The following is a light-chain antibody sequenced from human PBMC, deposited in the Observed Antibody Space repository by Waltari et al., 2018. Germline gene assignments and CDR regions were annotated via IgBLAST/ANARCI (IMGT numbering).Light chain of an antibody. CDR3: QQYYNWPRT. Sequence: EIVMTQSPATLSVSPGERATLPCRASERIVSNLAWYQQSPGQAPRLLIYAASTRATDVPARFSGSGSGTEFTLSISSMQSEDFAVYYCQQYYNWPRTFGQGTKVEIK. CDR2: AAS. CDR1: ERIVSN. V-gene: IGKV3D-15*01. J-gene: IGKJ1*01.